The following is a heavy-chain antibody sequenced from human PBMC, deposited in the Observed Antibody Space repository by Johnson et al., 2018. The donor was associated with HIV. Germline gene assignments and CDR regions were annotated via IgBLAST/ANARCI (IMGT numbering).Heavy chain of an antibody. CDR3: AREVNAFDI. CDR1: GFTFSSYG. J-gene: IGHJ3*02. CDR2: ISYDTR. D-gene: IGHD3-22*01. V-gene: IGHV3-30*19. Sequence: VQLVESGGGVVQPGRSLRLSCAASGFTFSSYGMHWVRQAPGKGLEWVAVISYDTRYADSVKGRFTISRDNAKTTLYLQMNSLRAEDTAVYYCAREVNAFDIWGQGTVVTVSS.